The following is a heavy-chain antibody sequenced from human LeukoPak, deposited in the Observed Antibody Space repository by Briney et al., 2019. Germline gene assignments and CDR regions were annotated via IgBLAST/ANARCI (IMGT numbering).Heavy chain of an antibody. CDR3: ARLGHYYGSGSYYTNT. V-gene: IGHV1-2*02. CDR2: INPNSGGT. D-gene: IGHD3-10*01. CDR1: GYTFTGYY. Sequence: ASVKVSCKTSGYTFTGYYMHWVRQAPGQGLQWMGWINPNSGGTNYAQKFQGRVTMTRDTSISTAYMELSRLRSDDTAVYYCARLGHYYGSGSYYTNTWGQGTLVTVSS. J-gene: IGHJ4*02.